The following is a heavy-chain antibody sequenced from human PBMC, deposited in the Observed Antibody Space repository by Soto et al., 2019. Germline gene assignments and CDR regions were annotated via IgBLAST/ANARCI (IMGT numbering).Heavy chain of an antibody. J-gene: IGHJ4*02. V-gene: IGHV1-2*02. CDR1: GYTFTGYY. D-gene: IGHD6-13*01. Sequence: GASVKVAFKASGYTFTGYYTHWVRQAPGQGLEWMGWINPNSGGTNYSQKFQGRVTMTMDTSISTASMELSRLRADDTAVYYCARATYSSSWHXWGQGTLVTVSX. CDR3: ARATYSSSWHX. CDR2: INPNSGGT.